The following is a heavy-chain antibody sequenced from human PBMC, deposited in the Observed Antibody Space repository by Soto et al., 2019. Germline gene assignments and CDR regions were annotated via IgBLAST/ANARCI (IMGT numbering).Heavy chain of an antibody. J-gene: IGHJ6*02. Sequence: SVKVSCKAAGGTFSCYAINWVRQAPGQVLEWMGGIIPIFGTANYAQKFQGRVTITADESTSTAYMELSSLRSEDTAVYYCARDRVLRFLEWLPHHRYYYGMDGWVQGTKVTVSS. D-gene: IGHD3-3*01. CDR2: IIPIFGTA. CDR3: ARDRVLRFLEWLPHHRYYYGMDG. V-gene: IGHV1-69*01. CDR1: GGTFSCYA.